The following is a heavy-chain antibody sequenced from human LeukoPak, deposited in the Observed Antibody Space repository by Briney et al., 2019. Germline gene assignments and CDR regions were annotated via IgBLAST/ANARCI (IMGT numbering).Heavy chain of an antibody. CDR3: VIYGLSSSGKGGWHAFDI. J-gene: IGHJ3*02. CDR2: INPTVGVT. CDR1: GHTLTSYY. V-gene: IGHV1-46*01. D-gene: IGHD6-13*01. Sequence: GASVKPSCKASGHTLTSYYMHWVRHAPGQGLEWMGIINPTVGVTIYAQKFQGRVTMTRDMSTSAVYLDLSRLRSDDPAVHYCVIYGLSSSGKGGWHAFDIWGQGTMVTVSS.